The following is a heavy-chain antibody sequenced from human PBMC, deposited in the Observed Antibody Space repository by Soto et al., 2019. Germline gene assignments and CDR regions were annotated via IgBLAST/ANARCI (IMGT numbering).Heavy chain of an antibody. Sequence: QVQLVQSGPEVKKPGSSVKVSCEASGGTFKKFAISWVRQAPGQGLEWMGGTLPFLGSSKYPQKFQGRVTIAADESATTTYMELTGLTSEDTAVYYCARGGKFHSVDLWEASYSHGLDVWGQGTTVTVSS. CDR1: GGTFKKFA. V-gene: IGHV1-69*01. CDR2: TLPFLGSS. CDR3: ARGGKFHSVDLWEASYSHGLDV. J-gene: IGHJ6*02. D-gene: IGHD1-26*01.